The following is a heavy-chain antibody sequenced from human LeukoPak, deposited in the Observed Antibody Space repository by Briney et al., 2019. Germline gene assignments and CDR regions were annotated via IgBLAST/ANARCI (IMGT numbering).Heavy chain of an antibody. Sequence: SETLSLTCTVSGGSISSFYWSWFYWSWIRQPPGKGLEWIGYIYFSGSTNYNPSLKSRVTISVDTSKNQFSLNLRSSTAADTAVYYCARILARQFTSFSDLTPYSYYYIDVWGNGTAVSVSS. CDR2: IYFSGST. D-gene: IGHD3-9*01. CDR3: ARILARQFTSFSDLTPYSYYYIDV. CDR1: GGSISSFY. J-gene: IGHJ6*03. V-gene: IGHV4-59*12.